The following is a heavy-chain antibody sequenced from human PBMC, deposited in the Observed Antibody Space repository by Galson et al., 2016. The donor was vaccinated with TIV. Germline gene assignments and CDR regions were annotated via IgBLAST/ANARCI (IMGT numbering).Heavy chain of an antibody. V-gene: IGHV1-3*01. CDR2: INAGNGNT. J-gene: IGHJ4*02. CDR1: GYTFTNYI. Sequence: SVKVSCKASGYTFTNYIMHWVRQAPGQRLEWMGWINAGNGNTKYSQKFQGRVTITRDTSASTAYMELSSLRSEDTAVYYCARVNWARAFDYWGQGTQVTVSS. D-gene: IGHD7-27*01. CDR3: ARVNWARAFDY.